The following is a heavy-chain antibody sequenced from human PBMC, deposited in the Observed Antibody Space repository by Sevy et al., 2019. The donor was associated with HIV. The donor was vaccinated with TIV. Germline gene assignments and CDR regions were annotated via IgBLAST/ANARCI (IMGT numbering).Heavy chain of an antibody. CDR1: VGSITSLY. CDR2: IYYNGHI. J-gene: IGHJ4*02. V-gene: IGHV4-59*08. CDR3: AGENAWGRGYS. D-gene: IGHD1-26*01. Sequence: SETLSLTSTVSVGSITSLYWNWIRHPPGKGLEWIANIYYNGHINYNPSLKSRVTLSLDTSKNQFSLRLSSVTAADTAMYYCAGENAWGRGYSWGQGTLVTVSS.